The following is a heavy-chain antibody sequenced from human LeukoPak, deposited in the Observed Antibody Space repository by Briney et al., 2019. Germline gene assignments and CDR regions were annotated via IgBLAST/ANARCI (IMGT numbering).Heavy chain of an antibody. CDR1: GFTFNSYG. CDR3: AEDKMESGYFDY. CDR2: ISYDGSNK. V-gene: IGHV3-30*18. Sequence: GRSLRLSCAASGFTFNSYGMHWVRQAPGKGLKWVAVISYDGSNKYYADSVKGRFSISRDNSKNTLYLQMNSLRGEDTAVYYLAEDKMESGYFDYWGQGTLVTVSS. J-gene: IGHJ4*02. D-gene: IGHD1-26*01.